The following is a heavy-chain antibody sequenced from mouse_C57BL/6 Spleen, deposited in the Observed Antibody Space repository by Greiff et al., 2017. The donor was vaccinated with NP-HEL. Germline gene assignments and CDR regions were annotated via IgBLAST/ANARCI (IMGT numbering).Heavy chain of an antibody. CDR2: INPNNGGT. J-gene: IGHJ1*03. D-gene: IGHD1-1*01. V-gene: IGHV1-26*01. CDR1: GYTFTDYY. Sequence: VQLQQSGPELVKPGASVKISCKASGYTFTDYYMNWVKQSHGKSLEWIGDINPNNGGTSYNQKFKGKATLTVDKSSSTAYMELRSLTSEDSAVYYCARGDTDFDVWGTGTTVTVSS. CDR3: ARGDTDFDV.